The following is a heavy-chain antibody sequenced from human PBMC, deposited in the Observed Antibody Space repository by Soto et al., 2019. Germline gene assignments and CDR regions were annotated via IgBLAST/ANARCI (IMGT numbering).Heavy chain of an antibody. V-gene: IGHV4-30-2*06. CDR2: IYPTGST. J-gene: IGHJ6*02. Sequence: PSETLSLTCTVSGGSISSGGYSWSWIRQSPEKGLEWLGCIYPTGSTYYHPSLKSRVTISIDTSRNQFSLKLSSVTAADTAVYYCARTNRLYSSSSWTYYYYYGMDVWGQGTTVTVSS. CDR3: ARTNRLYSSSSWTYYYYYGMDV. D-gene: IGHD6-13*01. CDR1: GGSISSGGYS.